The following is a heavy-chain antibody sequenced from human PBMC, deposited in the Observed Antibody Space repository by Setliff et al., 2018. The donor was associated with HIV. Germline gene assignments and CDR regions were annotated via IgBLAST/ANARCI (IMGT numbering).Heavy chain of an antibody. D-gene: IGHD3-3*01. CDR1: GFTFSSYE. Sequence: LRLSCAASGFTFSSYEMNWVRQAPGKGPEWVSYISSSGSTIYYADSVKGRFTISRDNAKNSLYLQMNSLRAEDTAVYYCAPLGGSRFYFDYWGQGTLVTVSS. CDR3: APLGGSRFYFDY. J-gene: IGHJ4*02. V-gene: IGHV3-48*03. CDR2: ISSSGSTI.